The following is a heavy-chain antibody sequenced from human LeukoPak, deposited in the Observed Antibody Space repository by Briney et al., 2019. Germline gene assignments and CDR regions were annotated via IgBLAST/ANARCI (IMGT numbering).Heavy chain of an antibody. D-gene: IGHD3-10*01. Sequence: GGSLRLSCAASGFGFSSYTMNWVRQAPGKGLEWVSYISSSSSTIYYADSVKGRFTISRDNAKNSLYLQMNSLRAEDTAVYYCARNYGSGSYYPYYGMDVWGQGTTVTVSS. V-gene: IGHV3-48*04. J-gene: IGHJ6*02. CDR2: ISSSSSTI. CDR1: GFGFSSYT. CDR3: ARNYGSGSYYPYYGMDV.